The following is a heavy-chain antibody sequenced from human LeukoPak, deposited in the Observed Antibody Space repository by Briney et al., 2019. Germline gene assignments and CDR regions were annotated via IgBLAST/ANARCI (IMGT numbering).Heavy chain of an antibody. D-gene: IGHD4-17*01. V-gene: IGHV4-34*01. Sequence: SETLSLTCAVYGGSFRGYYWSWIRQPPGKGLEWIGEINHSGSTNYNPSLKSRVTISVDTSKNQFSLKLSSVTAADTAVYCCARANDYAHDYWGQGTLVTVSS. CDR3: ARANDYAHDY. CDR1: GGSFRGYY. J-gene: IGHJ4*02. CDR2: INHSGST.